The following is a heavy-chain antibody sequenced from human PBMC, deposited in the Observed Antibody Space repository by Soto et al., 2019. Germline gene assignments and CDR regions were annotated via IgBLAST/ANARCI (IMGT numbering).Heavy chain of an antibody. J-gene: IGHJ6*02. Sequence: SETLSLTCTVSGGSISSGGYSWSWIRQPPGKGLECIGYIYHSVSTYYNPSLKSRVTISVDRSKNQFSLKLNSVTAADTAVYYCARTGGSWNDEYYYYGMDVWGQGTTVTVSS. CDR1: GGSISSGGYS. CDR3: ARTGGSWNDEYYYYGMDV. V-gene: IGHV4-30-2*01. D-gene: IGHD1-1*01. CDR2: IYHSVST.